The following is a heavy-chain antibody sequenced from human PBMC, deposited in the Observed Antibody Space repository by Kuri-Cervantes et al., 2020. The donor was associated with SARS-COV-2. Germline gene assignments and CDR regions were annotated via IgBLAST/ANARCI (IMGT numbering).Heavy chain of an antibody. D-gene: IGHD3-9*01. CDR3: ARTRYFDWLLGAYYYYYMDV. CDR2: INPNSGGT. Sequence: ASVKVSCKASGHTFTGYYMHWVRQAPGQGLEWMGWINPNSGGTNYAQKFQGRVTITADESTSTAYMELSSLRSEDTAVYYCARTRYFDWLLGAYYYYYMDVWGKGTTVTVSS. J-gene: IGHJ6*03. CDR1: GHTFTGYY. V-gene: IGHV1-2*02.